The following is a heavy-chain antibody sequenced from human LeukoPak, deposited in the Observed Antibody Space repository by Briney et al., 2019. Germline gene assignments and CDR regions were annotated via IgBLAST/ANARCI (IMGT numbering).Heavy chain of an antibody. CDR3: ARGTEGLFDY. Sequence: GGSLRLSCAASGFTFSNYGMHWVRQAPGKGLEWVAVIWYDGSNKYYADSVKGRFTISRDNSKNTLYLQMNSLTAEDTAVYFCARGTEGLFDYWGQGTLVTVSS. CDR2: IWYDGSNK. D-gene: IGHD3/OR15-3a*01. J-gene: IGHJ4*02. CDR1: GFTFSNYG. V-gene: IGHV3-33*01.